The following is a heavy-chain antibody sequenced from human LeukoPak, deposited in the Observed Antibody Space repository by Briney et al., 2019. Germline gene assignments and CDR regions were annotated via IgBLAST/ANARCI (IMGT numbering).Heavy chain of an antibody. CDR2: IYPIFGTP. CDR1: GGTFSSYV. V-gene: IGHV1-69*05. CDR3: ARNQTFGDSSWSWFDP. J-gene: IGHJ5*02. Sequence: SVKVSCKASGGTFSSYVISWVRQAPGRGLAWMGGIYPIFGTPFYAQRFQGRVTITMDGSTSTAYMELSSLRSEDTAVYYCARNQTFGDSSWSWFDPWGQGTLVTVSS. D-gene: IGHD4-17*01.